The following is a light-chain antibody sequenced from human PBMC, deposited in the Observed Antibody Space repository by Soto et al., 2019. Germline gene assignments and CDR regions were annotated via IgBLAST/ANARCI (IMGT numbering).Light chain of an antibody. Sequence: QSALTQPRSVSGSPGQSVTISCTGTSSDVGGYNYFSWYQQHPGKAPKLMIYDVSKRPSGVPDRFSGSKSGNTASLSISGLQAEDEADYYCCSYAGSYTLTVFGGGTKLTVL. CDR1: SSDVGGYNY. J-gene: IGLJ2*01. V-gene: IGLV2-11*01. CDR3: CSYAGSYTLTV. CDR2: DVS.